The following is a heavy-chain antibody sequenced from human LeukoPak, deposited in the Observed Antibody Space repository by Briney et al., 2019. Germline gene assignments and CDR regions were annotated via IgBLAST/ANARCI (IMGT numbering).Heavy chain of an antibody. D-gene: IGHD6-13*01. CDR1: GFTFSSYW. J-gene: IGHJ5*02. CDR2: IKQDGSEK. CDR3: ARDSLAKAAAGTNWFDP. Sequence: GGSLRLSCAASGFTFSSYWMSWVRQAPGKGLEWVANIKQDGSEKYYVDSVKGRFTISRDNAKNSLYLQMNSLRAEDTAVYYCARDSLAKAAAGTNWFDPWGQGTLVTASS. V-gene: IGHV3-7*01.